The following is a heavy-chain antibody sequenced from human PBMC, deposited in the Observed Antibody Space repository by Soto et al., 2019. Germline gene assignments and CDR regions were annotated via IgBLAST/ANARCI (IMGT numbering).Heavy chain of an antibody. CDR1: GFNVMSYW. CDR2: IKEDGSEI. J-gene: IGHJ4*02. CDR3: ARDIGFDYVN. V-gene: IGHV3-7*01. D-gene: IGHD3-16*01. Sequence: GSLRLSCGVSGFNVMSYWMSWVRQAPGKGLEWVASIKEDGSEIYYLQSVRGRFTISRDSAGNALHLAMNYLSAEDTAVYFCARDIGFDYVNWGQGTLVTVSS.